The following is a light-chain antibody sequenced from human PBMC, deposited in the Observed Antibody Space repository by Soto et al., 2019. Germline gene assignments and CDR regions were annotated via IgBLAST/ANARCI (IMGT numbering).Light chain of an antibody. J-gene: IGKJ4*01. V-gene: IGKV3-15*01. CDR2: GAS. CDR1: QSISGN. Sequence: DIVMTQSPAILSVSLGERATLSCLASQSISGNLAWYQQRSGQAPRLLIYGASTRATGVPARFSGSGSATEFTLTISSLQPDDFAIYYCQQYKSWPPLTFGGGTKVE. CDR3: QQYKSWPPLT.